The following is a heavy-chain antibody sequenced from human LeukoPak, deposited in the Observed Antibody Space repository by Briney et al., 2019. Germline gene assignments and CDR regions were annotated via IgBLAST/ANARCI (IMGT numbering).Heavy chain of an antibody. D-gene: IGHD6-19*01. V-gene: IGHV3-53*01. J-gene: IGHJ4*02. CDR2: IYSGGKT. Sequence: PGGSLRLSCAASGFTVSSNYMNWVRQAPGKGLEWVSVIYSGGKTYYADSVKGRFTISRDNSKNTLYLQMNSLRVEDTAVYYCARFETVAAKPFEYWGQGALVTVSS. CDR3: ARFETVAAKPFEY. CDR1: GFTVSSNY.